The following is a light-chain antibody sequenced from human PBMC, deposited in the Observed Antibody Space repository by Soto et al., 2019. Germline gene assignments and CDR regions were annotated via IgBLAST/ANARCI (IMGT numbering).Light chain of an antibody. J-gene: IGKJ5*01. CDR2: AAS. CDR3: QQSYSTPIT. CDR1: QSISSY. V-gene: IGKV1-39*01. Sequence: DIQITQSPSSLSSSVGDRVTITCRAIQSISSYLNWYQQKPGKAPKLLIYAASSLQSGVPARFSGSGSGTDFTLTISSLQPEDFVTYYCQQSYSTPITFGQGTRLEIK.